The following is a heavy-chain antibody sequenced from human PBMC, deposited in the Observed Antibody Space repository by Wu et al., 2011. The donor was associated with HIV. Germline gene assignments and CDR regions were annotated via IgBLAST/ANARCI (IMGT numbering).Heavy chain of an antibody. CDR3: ARDVYYYGSGLQGD. D-gene: IGHD3-10*01. Sequence: QVQVVQSGAEVKKPGSSVKVSCKASGGTFNNYAISWVRQAPGQGLEWMGGIIPIFGTANYAQKFQGRVTITTDESTSTAYMELSSLRSEDTAVYYCARDVYYYGSGLQGDWGQGTLVTVSS. CDR1: GGTFNNYA. J-gene: IGHJ4*02. V-gene: IGHV1-69*05. CDR2: IIPIFGTA.